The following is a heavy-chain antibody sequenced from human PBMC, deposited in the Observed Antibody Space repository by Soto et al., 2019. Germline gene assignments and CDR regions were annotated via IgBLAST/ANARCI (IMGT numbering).Heavy chain of an antibody. Sequence: QVQLVQSGAEVKNPGSSGKVSCKASGGTLSDYAVSWVRQARGQGLEWMGGIMPTVDSANYAQKFQGRLTITADDSTSTANMELSSLTSDDTAIYYCAVAAVREILTEQSSGMAVWGQGTTVTVSS. CDR3: AVAAVREILTEQSSGMAV. CDR2: IMPTVDSA. V-gene: IGHV1-69*01. CDR1: GGTLSDYA. D-gene: IGHD3-10*01. J-gene: IGHJ6*02.